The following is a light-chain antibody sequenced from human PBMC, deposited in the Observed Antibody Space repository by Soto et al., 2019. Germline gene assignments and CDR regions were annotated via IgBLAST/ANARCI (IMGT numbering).Light chain of an antibody. CDR3: QQYGSSPPYT. Sequence: EIVLTQSPGTLSLSPGERATFSCRASQSVSSNYLAWYQQKPGQAPRLLIYGAFKRATGIPDRFSGSGSGTDFTLTISRMEPEDFAVYCCQQYGSSPPYTFGQGTKLEIK. CDR1: QSVSSNY. J-gene: IGKJ2*01. V-gene: IGKV3-20*01. CDR2: GAF.